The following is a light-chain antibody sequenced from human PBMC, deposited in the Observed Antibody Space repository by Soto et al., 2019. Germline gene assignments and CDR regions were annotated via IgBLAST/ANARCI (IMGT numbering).Light chain of an antibody. Sequence: DIQMTQSPSSPSASVGDRVTITCRASQSISSYLNWYQQKPGKAPKILIYAASSLQSGVPSRFSVSGSGTDFTLTISSLQPEDFATYYCQQSYSTPLTFGGGTKVDIK. V-gene: IGKV1-39*01. J-gene: IGKJ4*01. CDR3: QQSYSTPLT. CDR1: QSISSY. CDR2: AAS.